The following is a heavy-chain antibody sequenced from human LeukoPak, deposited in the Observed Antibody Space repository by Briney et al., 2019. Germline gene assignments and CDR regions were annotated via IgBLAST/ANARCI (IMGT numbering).Heavy chain of an antibody. D-gene: IGHD3-9*01. CDR2: INHSGST. Sequence: SETLSLTCAVYGGSFSGYYWSWIRQPPGKGLEWIGEINHSGSTNYNPSLKSRVTISVDTSKNQFSLKLSSVTAADTAVYYCARQAYDILTGYYSPLDYWGQGTLVTVSS. CDR1: GGSFSGYY. J-gene: IGHJ4*02. CDR3: ARQAYDILTGYYSPLDY. V-gene: IGHV4-34*01.